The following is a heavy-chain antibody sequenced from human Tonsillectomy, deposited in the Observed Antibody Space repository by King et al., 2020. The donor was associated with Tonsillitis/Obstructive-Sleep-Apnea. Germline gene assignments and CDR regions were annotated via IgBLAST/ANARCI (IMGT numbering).Heavy chain of an antibody. V-gene: IGHV3-11*05. CDR1: GFTFSDYY. J-gene: IGHJ4*02. D-gene: IGHD2-2*01. CDR3: ARGWGTSFSDY. Sequence: VQLVESGGGLVKPGGSLRLSCAASGFTFSDYYMSWIRQAPGKGLEWVSYIISSSSFTNYADSVKGRFTISRDNAKNSLDLQMNSLRAEETAVYYCARGWGTSFSDYWGQGTLVTVSS. CDR2: IISSSSFT.